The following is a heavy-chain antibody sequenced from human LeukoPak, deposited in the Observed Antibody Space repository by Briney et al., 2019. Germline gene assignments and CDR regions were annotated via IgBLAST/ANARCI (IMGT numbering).Heavy chain of an antibody. V-gene: IGHV3-30*04. D-gene: IGHD3-10*01. CDR3: ARGDGSGRPFDY. J-gene: IGHJ4*02. CDR1: GFTFSSYA. Sequence: GGSLRLSCAASGFTFSSYAMHWVRQAPGKGLEWVAVISYDGSNKYYADSVKGRFTISRGNSKNTLYLQMNSLRAEDTAVYYCARGDGSGRPFDYWGQGTLVTVSS. CDR2: ISYDGSNK.